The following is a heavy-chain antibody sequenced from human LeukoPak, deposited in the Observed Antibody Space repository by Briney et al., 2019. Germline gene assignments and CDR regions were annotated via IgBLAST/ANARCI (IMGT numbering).Heavy chain of an antibody. CDR1: GGTFSSYA. Sequence: GASVKVSCKASGGTFSSYAISRVRQAPGQGLEWMGRIIPILGIANYAQKFQGRVTITADKSTSTAYMELSSLRSEDTAVYYCASPLPIQQEPNHLPLDYWGQGTLVTVSS. J-gene: IGHJ4*02. D-gene: IGHD5-18*01. CDR2: IIPILGIA. V-gene: IGHV1-69*04. CDR3: ASPLPIQQEPNHLPLDY.